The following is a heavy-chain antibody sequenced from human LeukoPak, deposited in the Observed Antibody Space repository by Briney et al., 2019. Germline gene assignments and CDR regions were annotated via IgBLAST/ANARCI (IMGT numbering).Heavy chain of an antibody. CDR2: IYSSGST. CDR1: GDXINGYY. V-gene: IGHV4-59*01. D-gene: IGHD4-17*01. Sequence: SETLSLTCTVSGDXINGYYCTWMRQPPGKGLEWIGYIYSSGSTKYNPSLESRLSISIDTSKNQFSLKLSSVTAADTAVYFCARLRNYCDYWGQGTLVTVSS. J-gene: IGHJ4*02. CDR3: ARLRNYCDY.